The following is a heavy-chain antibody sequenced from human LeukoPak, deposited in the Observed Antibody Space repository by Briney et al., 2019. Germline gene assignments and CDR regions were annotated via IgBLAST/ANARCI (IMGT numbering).Heavy chain of an antibody. D-gene: IGHD2-2*03. CDR1: GFTFSTYG. CDR2: IRYDGNYK. CDR3: AKDLGIVVVPAALEGNY. V-gene: IGHV3-30*02. Sequence: GGSLRLSCAASGFTFSTYGMHWVRQAPGKGLEWVAFIRYDGNYKYYADSVKGRFTISRDNSKNTLYLQMNSLRAEDTAVYYCAKDLGIVVVPAALEGNYWGQGTLVTVSS. J-gene: IGHJ4*02.